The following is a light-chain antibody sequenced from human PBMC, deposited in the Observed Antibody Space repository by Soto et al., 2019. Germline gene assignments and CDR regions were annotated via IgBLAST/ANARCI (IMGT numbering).Light chain of an antibody. CDR2: SAS. CDR3: QQAHSFPLT. J-gene: IGKJ3*01. CDR1: RDINKW. V-gene: IGKV1-12*01. Sequence: DIQMTQSPSSVSASVGDRVTITCRASRDINKWLAWHQQKPGKAPNLLIFSASSLQSGVPSRFSGSGSGTDFTLTITNLQPEDVAIYYCQQAHSFPLTFGHGTKVDLK.